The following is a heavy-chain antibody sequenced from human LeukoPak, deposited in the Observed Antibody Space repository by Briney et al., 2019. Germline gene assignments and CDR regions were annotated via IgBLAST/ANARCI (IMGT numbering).Heavy chain of an antibody. J-gene: IGHJ4*02. CDR2: IYSGSTI. V-gene: IGHV3-53*01. CDR3: ARLRYSSGWAFDY. Sequence: PGGSLRLSCTVSGFTVSSNSWSWVRQAPGKGLEWVSFIYSGSTIYYADSVKGRFTISRDNAKNSLYLQMNSLRAEDTAVYYCARLRYSSGWAFDYWGQGTLVTVSS. D-gene: IGHD6-19*01. CDR1: GFTVSSNS.